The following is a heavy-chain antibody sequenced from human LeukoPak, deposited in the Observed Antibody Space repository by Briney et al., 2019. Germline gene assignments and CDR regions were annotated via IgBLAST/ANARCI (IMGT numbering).Heavy chain of an antibody. D-gene: IGHD3-22*01. CDR1: GFTFSTYA. CDR3: ARVQYYYDSSGYLVDY. V-gene: IGHV3-23*01. CDR2: ISGSGGST. J-gene: IGHJ4*02. Sequence: GGSLRLSCAASGFTFSTYAMNWVRQAPGKGLEWVSGISGSGGSTYYADSVKGRFTISRDNAKNSLYLQMNSLRAEDTAVYYCARVQYYYDSSGYLVDYWGQGTLVTASS.